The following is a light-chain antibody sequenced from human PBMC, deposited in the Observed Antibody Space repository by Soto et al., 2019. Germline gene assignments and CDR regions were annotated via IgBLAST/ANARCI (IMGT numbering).Light chain of an antibody. CDR1: QSVSSY. CDR2: DAS. J-gene: IGKJ2*01. V-gene: IGKV3-11*01. CDR3: KQRKGT. Sequence: EIVLTQSPATLSLSPGERATLSCRASQSVSSYLAWYQQKPGQAPRLLIYDASNRATGIPARFSGSGSGTDFTLTISSLEPEAFAVYYCKQRKGTFGQGTKLEIK.